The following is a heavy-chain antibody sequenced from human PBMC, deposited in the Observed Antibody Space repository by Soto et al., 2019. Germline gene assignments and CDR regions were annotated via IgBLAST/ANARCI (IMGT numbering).Heavy chain of an antibody. CDR3: ARYIRGPTVFYFDF. CDR2: IIPIFGTA. D-gene: IGHD3-3*02. CDR1: GGTFSSYA. J-gene: IGHJ4*02. Sequence: SVKVSCKASGGTFSSYAISWVRQAPGQGLEWMGGIIPIFGTANYAQKFQGRVTITADESTSTAYMELSSLRSEDTAVYYCARYIRGPTVFYFDFWGPGVLVTVSS. V-gene: IGHV1-69*13.